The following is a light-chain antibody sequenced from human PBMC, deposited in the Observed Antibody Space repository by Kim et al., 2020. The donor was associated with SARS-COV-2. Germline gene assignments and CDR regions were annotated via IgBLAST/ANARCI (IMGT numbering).Light chain of an antibody. CDR2: KAS. V-gene: IGKV1-5*03. CDR1: QSIDGW. CDR3: QQYYDYPWT. J-gene: IGKJ1*01. Sequence: ASVGETVTVPGRASQSIDGWRSWFQHPPGKAPKLLIYKASRLEGGVPSRFSGTGSGTEFTLTISGLQPDDFGTYYCQQYYDYPWTFGQGTKVDI.